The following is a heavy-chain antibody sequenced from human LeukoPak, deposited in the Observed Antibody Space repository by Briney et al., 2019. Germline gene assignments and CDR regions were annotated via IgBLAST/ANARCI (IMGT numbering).Heavy chain of an antibody. CDR3: ARQGVTAVAGHDAFDI. V-gene: IGHV4-39*01. D-gene: IGHD6-19*01. CDR2: VYYSGST. CDR1: GGSISSSSYY. J-gene: IGHJ3*02. Sequence: SETLSLTCTVSGGSISSSSYYWGWIRQPPGKGLEWIGSVYYSGSTYYNPSLKSRVTISVDTSKNQFSLKLSSVTAADTAVYYCARQGVTAVAGHDAFDIWGQGTMVTVSS.